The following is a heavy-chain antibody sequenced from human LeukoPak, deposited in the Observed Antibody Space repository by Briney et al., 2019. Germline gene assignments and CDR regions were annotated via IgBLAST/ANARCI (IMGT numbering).Heavy chain of an antibody. CDR1: RFTFSTYA. Sequence: GGSLRLSCAASRFTFSTYAMSWVRQAPRKGLEWVSAISGSGGTTYYADSVKGRFTISRDNSKNTLYLQLNSLRAEDTAVYYCAEGRIRTHYGGTSLDYWGQGTLVTVSS. CDR3: AEGRIRTHYGGTSLDY. D-gene: IGHD4-23*01. V-gene: IGHV3-23*01. CDR2: ISGSGGTT. J-gene: IGHJ4*02.